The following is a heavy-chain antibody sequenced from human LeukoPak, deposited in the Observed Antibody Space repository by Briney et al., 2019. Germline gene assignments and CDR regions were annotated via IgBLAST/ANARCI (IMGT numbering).Heavy chain of an antibody. J-gene: IGHJ4*02. CDR3: ARGSGYSYGLNDY. V-gene: IGHV3-33*01. D-gene: IGHD5-18*01. CDR2: IWYDGSNK. CDR1: GFTFSSYG. Sequence: GRSLRLSCAAPGFTFSSYGMHWVRQAPGKGLEWVAVIWYDGSNKYYADSVKGRFTISRDNSKNTLYLQMNSLRAEDTAVYYCARGSGYSYGLNDYWGQGTLVTVSS.